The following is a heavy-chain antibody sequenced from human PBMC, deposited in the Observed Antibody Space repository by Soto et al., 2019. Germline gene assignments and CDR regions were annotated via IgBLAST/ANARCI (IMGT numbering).Heavy chain of an antibody. D-gene: IGHD3-3*01. J-gene: IGHJ3*02. V-gene: IGHV1-2*02. CDR1: GYPVTAYY. CDR2: INPATGAA. Sequence: QLHLVQSGAVVKKPGASVTVSCSASGYPVTAYYMHWVRQAPGRGLEWMGGINPATGAAKYTQTFQGRVTRARDTSTSTGFMELGGLASGDPAVFYCARGGGVGVAGSAAFDMWGQGTLVTVSS. CDR3: ARGGGVGVAGSAAFDM.